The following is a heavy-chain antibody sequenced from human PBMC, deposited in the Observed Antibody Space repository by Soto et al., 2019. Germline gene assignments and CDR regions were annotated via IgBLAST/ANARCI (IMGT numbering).Heavy chain of an antibody. D-gene: IGHD2-21*01. CDR1: GGSISSSSPY. CDR2: MSSRGTT. Sequence: QLQLPASGPRLVKPLETLSLTCTVSGGSISSSSPYWGWIRQPPGKGLEWIGSMSSRGTTYYTPSLKGRVTISADTPKNQFSLRLSSGIAADTAVYYCASDGGNGGDSEYWGQGTLVTVSS. CDR3: ASDGGNGGDSEY. J-gene: IGHJ4*02. V-gene: IGHV4-39*01.